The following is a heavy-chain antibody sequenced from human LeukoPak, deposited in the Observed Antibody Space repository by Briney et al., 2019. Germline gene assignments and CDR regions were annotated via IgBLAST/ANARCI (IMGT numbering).Heavy chain of an antibody. D-gene: IGHD2-21*01. J-gene: IGHJ3*02. CDR3: ARAIVGFDAFDI. Sequence: GGSLRLSCAASGFTFSSYSMNWVRQAPGKGLEWVSSISSSSSYIYYAGSVKGGFTISRDNAKNSLYLQMNSLRAEDTAVYYCARAIVGFDAFDIWGQGTMVTVSS. V-gene: IGHV3-21*01. CDR2: ISSSSSYI. CDR1: GFTFSSYS.